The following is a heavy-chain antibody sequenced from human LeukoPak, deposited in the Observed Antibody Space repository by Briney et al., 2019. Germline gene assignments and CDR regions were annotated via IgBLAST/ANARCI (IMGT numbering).Heavy chain of an antibody. J-gene: IGHJ4*02. D-gene: IGHD3-9*01. CDR1: GYTFTSYY. CDR3: ARAFDILTEYYFDY. Sequence: ASVKVSCKASGYTFTSYYMHWVRQAPGQGLEWMGGIIPISGTTNYAQKFQGRVTMTADESTSTAYMELSSLRSEDTAVYYCARAFDILTEYYFDYWGQGTLVTVSS. V-gene: IGHV1-69*13. CDR2: IIPISGTT.